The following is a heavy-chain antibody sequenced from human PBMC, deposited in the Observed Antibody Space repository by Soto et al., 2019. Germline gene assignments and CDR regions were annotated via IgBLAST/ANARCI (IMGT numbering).Heavy chain of an antibody. CDR1: GGYIIGGDDC. CDR3: ASSSLYALDS. V-gene: IGHV4-30-4*01. Sequence: TQSISWSVSGGYIIGGDDCWSWIRQPPGKGLEWIGNIYYSGNTYYNPSLKSRLIISIDTSKNQFSLKVGSVTAADTAVYSGASSSLYALDSWGNGPPVSVS. J-gene: IGHJ6*04. CDR2: IYYSGNT.